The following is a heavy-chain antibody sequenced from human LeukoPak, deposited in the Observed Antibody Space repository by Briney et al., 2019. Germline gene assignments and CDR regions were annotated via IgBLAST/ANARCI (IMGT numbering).Heavy chain of an antibody. V-gene: IGHV4-4*07. D-gene: IGHD6-6*01. J-gene: IGHJ4*02. CDR1: GGSTTDYF. CDR2: IYSSGST. Sequence: SETLSLTCTVSGGSTTDYFWSWIRQPAGKGLEWIGRIYSSGSTNYNASLKSRVTMSVDTSKNQFSLKLSSVTAADTAVYYCARDTAARPFDYWGQGTLVTVSS. CDR3: ARDTAARPFDY.